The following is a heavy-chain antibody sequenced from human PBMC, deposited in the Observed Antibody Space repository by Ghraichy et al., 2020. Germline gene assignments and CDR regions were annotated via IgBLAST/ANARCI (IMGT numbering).Heavy chain of an antibody. CDR1: GFAFSRYT. Sequence: LSLTCAASGFAFSRYTMHWVRQAPGKGLEFVSAIGTNEINTIYVNSVKDRFTISRDNSKNTVFLQMGSLSVEDTAMYYCARDDQKWLVDHWGQGTLVTVSS. V-gene: IGHV3-64*01. CDR2: IGTNEINT. CDR3: ARDDQKWLVDH. J-gene: IGHJ4*02. D-gene: IGHD6-19*01.